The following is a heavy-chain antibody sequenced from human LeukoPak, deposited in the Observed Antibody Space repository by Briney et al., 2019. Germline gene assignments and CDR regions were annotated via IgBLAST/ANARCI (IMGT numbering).Heavy chain of an antibody. J-gene: IGHJ6*02. CDR1: GFTFSSHC. D-gene: IGHD1-14*01. V-gene: IGHV3-7*03. Sequence: GGSLRLSCAASGFTFSSHCISWVRQAPGKGLEWVVNIKQDGSEKYYVDSVKGRFTISRDNAKNSLYLQMNSLRAEDTAVYYCARLTGGYYYYGMDVWGQGTTVTVSS. CDR3: ARLTGGYYYYGMDV. CDR2: IKQDGSEK.